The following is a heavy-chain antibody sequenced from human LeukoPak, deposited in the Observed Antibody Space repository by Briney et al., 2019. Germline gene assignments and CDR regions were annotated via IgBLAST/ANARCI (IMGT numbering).Heavy chain of an antibody. CDR3: AKDGLCCGGDCWFHWFDP. Sequence: VGSPRLSCAASGFTFSSYAMSWVRQAPGKGLEWVSAIRGSGGSTYYADSVKGRFTISRDNSKNTLYLQMNSLRAKDTAVYYCAKDGLCCGGDCWFHWFDPWGQGTLVTVSS. V-gene: IGHV3-23*01. J-gene: IGHJ5*02. CDR1: GFTFSSYA. D-gene: IGHD2-21*02. CDR2: IRGSGGST.